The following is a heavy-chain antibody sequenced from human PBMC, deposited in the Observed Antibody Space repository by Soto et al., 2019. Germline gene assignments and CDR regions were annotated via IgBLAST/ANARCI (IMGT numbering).Heavy chain of an antibody. CDR1: GFTFSSYG. CDR2: IWYDGSNK. D-gene: IGHD3-10*01. V-gene: IGHV3-33*01. Sequence: GGSLRLSCAASGFTFSSYGMHWVRQAPGKGLEWVAVIWYDGSNKYYADSVKGRFTISRDNSKNTLYLQMNSLRAEDTAVYYCARDFYGERHWFDPWGQGTLVTVSS. J-gene: IGHJ5*02. CDR3: ARDFYGERHWFDP.